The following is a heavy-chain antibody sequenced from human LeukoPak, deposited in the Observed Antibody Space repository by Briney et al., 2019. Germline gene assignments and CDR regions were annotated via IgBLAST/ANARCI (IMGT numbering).Heavy chain of an antibody. D-gene: IGHD6-19*01. V-gene: IGHV3-21*04. CDR2: ISSSSSYI. J-gene: IGHJ4*02. CDR1: GFTFSSYS. CDR3: AKAYHDSGCLIDY. Sequence: PGGSLRLSCAASGFTFSSYSMNWVRQAPGKGLEWVSSISSSSSYIYYAGSVKGRFTISRDNSKNTLYLQLNSLRAEDTAVYYCAKAYHDSGCLIDYWGRGTLVTVSS.